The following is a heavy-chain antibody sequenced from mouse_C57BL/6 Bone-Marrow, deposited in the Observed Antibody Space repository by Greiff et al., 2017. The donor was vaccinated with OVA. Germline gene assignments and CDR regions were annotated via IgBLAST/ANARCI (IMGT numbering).Heavy chain of an antibody. J-gene: IGHJ2*01. V-gene: IGHV5-4*01. D-gene: IGHD3-2*02. CDR1: GFTFSSYA. CDR3: ARDPSSGYGY. Sequence: EVQLVESGGGLVKPGGSPKLSCAASGFTFSSYAMSWVRQTPEKRLEWVATISDGGSYTYYPDNVKGRFTISRDNAKNNLYLQMSHLKSEDTAMYYCARDPSSGYGYWGQGTTLTVSS. CDR2: ISDGGSYT.